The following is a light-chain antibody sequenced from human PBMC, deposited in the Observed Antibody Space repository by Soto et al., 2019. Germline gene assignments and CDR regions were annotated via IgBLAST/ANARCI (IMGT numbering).Light chain of an antibody. CDR3: QQYGSSPLT. Sequence: EIVLTQSPGTLSLSPGERATLSCRASQSVSSSYLAWYQQKPGQAPRLLIYGASSRATGIPDRFSGSGSGTDFTLTISRLEPEDFALYYYQQYGSSPLTFGQGTKVDIK. CDR2: GAS. CDR1: QSVSSSY. V-gene: IGKV3-20*01. J-gene: IGKJ1*01.